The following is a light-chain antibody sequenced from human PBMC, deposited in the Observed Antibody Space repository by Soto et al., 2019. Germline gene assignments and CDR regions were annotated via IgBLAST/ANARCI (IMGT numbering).Light chain of an antibody. V-gene: IGKV1-39*01. J-gene: IGKJ2*01. CDR1: QTISTY. CDR2: GAS. CDR3: QHSFSNPYT. Sequence: DLPMTQSPSSLSASVGDRVTITCRASQTISTYLNWYQHKPGTAPKLLIYGASSLQSGVPSRFSGIGSGTDFTLTINSLQPEDFATYYCQHSFSNPYTFGQGNKLEI.